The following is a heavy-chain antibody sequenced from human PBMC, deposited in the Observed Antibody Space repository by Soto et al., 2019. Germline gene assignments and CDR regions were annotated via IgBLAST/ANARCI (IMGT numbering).Heavy chain of an antibody. V-gene: IGHV4-30-2*01. J-gene: IGHJ4*02. CDR2: IFHGGST. CDR1: GGSTSSGGYS. CDR3: ARGGLLPDY. D-gene: IGHD6-19*01. Sequence: QLQLQESGSGLVKPSQTLSLTCAVSGGSTSSGGYSWSWLRQPPGKGLEWIGYIFHGGSTYYNPSLKSRVTISVDTSKNQFSLRLSSVTAADTAVYYCARGGLLPDYWGQGTLVTVSS.